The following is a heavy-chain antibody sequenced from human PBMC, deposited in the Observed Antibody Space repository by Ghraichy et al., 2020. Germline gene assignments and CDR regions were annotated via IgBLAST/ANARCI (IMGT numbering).Heavy chain of an antibody. D-gene: IGHD3-22*01. J-gene: IGHJ1*01. V-gene: IGHV3-23*01. CDR3: AKEYDRRFQH. Sequence: ESLNISCAASGFTFSSYAMSWVRQAPGKGLEWVSAISGSGGSTYYADSVKGRFTISRDNSKNTLYLQMNSLRAEDTAVYYCAKEYDRRFQHWGQGTLVTVSS. CDR2: ISGSGGST. CDR1: GFTFSSYA.